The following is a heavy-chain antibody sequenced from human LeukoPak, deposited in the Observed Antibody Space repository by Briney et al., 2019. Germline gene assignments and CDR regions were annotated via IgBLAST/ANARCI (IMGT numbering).Heavy chain of an antibody. V-gene: IGHV3-30*03. Sequence: GGSLRLSCAASGFTFSSYGIHWVRQTPGKGLEWVAAISYDGGYKYYADSVKGRFSISRDNSKNTVYLQMNSLRAEDTAVYYCVRDFRSADYWGQGTLVTVSS. CDR2: ISYDGGYK. CDR1: GFTFSSYG. J-gene: IGHJ4*02. CDR3: VRDFRSADY.